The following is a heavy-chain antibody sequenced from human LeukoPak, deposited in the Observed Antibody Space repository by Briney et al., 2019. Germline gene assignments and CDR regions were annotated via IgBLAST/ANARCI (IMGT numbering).Heavy chain of an antibody. Sequence: ASVKVSCKASGYTFTGYYVHWVRQAPGQGLEWMGWINPNSGGTNYAQKFQGRVTMTRDTSISTAYMELSRLRSDDTAVYYCARATSMVRGVIITMDYWGQGTLVTVPS. CDR1: GYTFTGYY. CDR2: INPNSGGT. V-gene: IGHV1-2*02. D-gene: IGHD3-10*01. J-gene: IGHJ4*02. CDR3: ARATSMVRGVIITMDY.